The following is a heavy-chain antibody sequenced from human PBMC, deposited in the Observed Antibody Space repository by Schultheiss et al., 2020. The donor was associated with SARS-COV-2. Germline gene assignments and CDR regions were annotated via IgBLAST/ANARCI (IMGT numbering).Heavy chain of an antibody. V-gene: IGHV1-69*13. J-gene: IGHJ6*02. CDR3: ARAPRTTGNYGMDV. CDR2: ISAYNGNT. Sequence: SVKVSCKASGGTFSSYAISWVRQAPGQGLEWMGWISAYNGNTNYAQKLQGRVTITADESTSTAYMELSSLRSEDTAVYYCARAPRTTGNYGMDVWGQGTTVTVSS. CDR1: GGTFSSYA. D-gene: IGHD4-17*01.